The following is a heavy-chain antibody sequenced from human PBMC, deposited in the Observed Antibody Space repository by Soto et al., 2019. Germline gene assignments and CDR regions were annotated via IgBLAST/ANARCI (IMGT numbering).Heavy chain of an antibody. V-gene: IGHV1-46*02. CDR1: GYNLNTYY. D-gene: IGHD4-4*01. CDR2: INPSGGRT. J-gene: IGHJ6*02. CDR3: ARPAATTFLYYQNGLDV. Sequence: TSLKVSCKSSGYNLNTYYMQWVRQAHGQGLEWMGTINPSGGRTAYAQKLQGRLTMTRDTSTGTVYMELRSLTSEDTAVYYCARPAATTFLYYQNGLDVWGQGTTVNVSS.